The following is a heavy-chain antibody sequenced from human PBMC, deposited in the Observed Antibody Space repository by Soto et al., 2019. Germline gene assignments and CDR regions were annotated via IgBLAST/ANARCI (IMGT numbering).Heavy chain of an antibody. CDR1: GFTFSDYY. Sequence: QVQLVESGGGLVKPGGSLRLSCAASGFTFSDYYMSWIRQAPGKGLEWVSYLSSTGSTIYYADSVKGRFTISRDNAKNPWYCQRHSLRAEDTAVYYCAGDPVAEVGATRGFDYWGQGTLVTVSS. V-gene: IGHV3-11*01. D-gene: IGHD1-26*01. J-gene: IGHJ4*02. CDR2: LSSTGSTI. CDR3: AGDPVAEVGATRGFDY.